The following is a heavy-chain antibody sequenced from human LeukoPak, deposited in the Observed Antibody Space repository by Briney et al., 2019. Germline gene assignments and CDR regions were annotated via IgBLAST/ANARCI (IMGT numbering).Heavy chain of an antibody. J-gene: IGHJ4*02. CDR1: GGSVSSGTYY. V-gene: IGHV4-61*01. CDR2: FHYTGST. Sequence: SETLSLTCIVSGGSVSSGTYYWSWIRQPPGKGLEWIGYFHYTGSTSYNPSLKSRVTISEDTSTSQFSLKVTSVTAADTAVYYCARGSSGWPYYFAYWGQGILVTVSS. CDR3: ARGSSGWPYYFAY. D-gene: IGHD6-19*01.